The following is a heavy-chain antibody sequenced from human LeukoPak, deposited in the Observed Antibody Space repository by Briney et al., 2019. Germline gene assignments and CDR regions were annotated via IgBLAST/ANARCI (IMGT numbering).Heavy chain of an antibody. CDR3: ATWAFYHSLDV. J-gene: IGHJ6*02. CDR1: GFTFDADA. D-gene: IGHD1-26*01. CDR2: INKDGSAT. V-gene: IGHV3-43*02. Sequence: PGGSLRLSCEASGFTFDADAMHWVRQAPGKGLEWVSLINKDGSATYYANSVKGRFTIYRDNSKNSLCLQMNSLRSEDTALYYCATWAFYHSLDVWGQGTTVTVSS.